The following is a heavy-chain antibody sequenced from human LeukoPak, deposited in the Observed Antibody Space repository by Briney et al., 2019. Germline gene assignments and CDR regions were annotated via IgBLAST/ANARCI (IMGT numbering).Heavy chain of an antibody. J-gene: IGHJ4*02. CDR3: ARKVTTGGYFDY. V-gene: IGHV4-39*07. CDR1: GGSISSSSYY. CDR2: IYYSGST. D-gene: IGHD4-17*01. Sequence: PSETLSLTCTVYGGSISSSSYYWGWIRQPPGKGLEWIGSIYYSGSTYYNPSLKSRVTISVDTSKNQFSLKLSSVTAADTAVYYCARKVTTGGYFDYWGQGTLVTVSS.